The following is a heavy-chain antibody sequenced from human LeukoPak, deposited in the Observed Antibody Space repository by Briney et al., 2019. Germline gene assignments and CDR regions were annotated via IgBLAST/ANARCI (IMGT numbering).Heavy chain of an antibody. CDR2: IKQDGSEK. Sequence: GGSLRLSCAASGFTFSTYWMSWVRQAPGKGLEWVANIKQDGSEKHYGDSVRGRLTISRDNAKNSLYLQMNSLRAEDTALYFCARDTYDSSGYHFYYMDVWGKGTTVTVSS. V-gene: IGHV3-7*01. CDR1: GFTFSTYW. D-gene: IGHD3-22*01. CDR3: ARDTYDSSGYHFYYMDV. J-gene: IGHJ6*03.